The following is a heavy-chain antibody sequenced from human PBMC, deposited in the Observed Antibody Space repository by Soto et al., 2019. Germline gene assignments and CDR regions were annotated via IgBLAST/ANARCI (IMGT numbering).Heavy chain of an antibody. D-gene: IGHD6-19*01. CDR1: GGSITNFF. J-gene: IGHJ4*02. CDR2: IYSTGST. V-gene: IGHV4-59*08. CDR3: ARHGGGGSGLYDY. Sequence: QVQLQESGPGLVKPSETLSLTCSVSGGSITNFFWSWIRQPPGKGLEWIGYIYSTGSTNYNPSLKSRVTISVDTSKNQVSLRLNSVTAADTADYYCARHGGGGSGLYDYWGQGTPVAVSP.